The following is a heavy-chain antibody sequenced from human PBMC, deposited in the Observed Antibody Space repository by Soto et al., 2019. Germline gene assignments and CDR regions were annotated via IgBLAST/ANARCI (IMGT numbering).Heavy chain of an antibody. J-gene: IGHJ4*02. CDR2: INHSGST. V-gene: IGHV4-34*01. CDR3: ARGEVVALGY. Sequence: SETLSLTCAVYGGSFSGYYWSWIRQPPGKGLEWIGEINHSGSTNYNPSLKSRVTISVDTSKNQFSLKLSSVTAADTAVYYCARGEVVALGYWGQGTLVTVSS. CDR1: GGSFSGYY. D-gene: IGHD2-15*01.